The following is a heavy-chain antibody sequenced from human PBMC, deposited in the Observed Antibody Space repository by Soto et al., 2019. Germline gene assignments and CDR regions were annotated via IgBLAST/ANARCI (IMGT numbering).Heavy chain of an antibody. D-gene: IGHD3-22*01. Sequence: PPDALSLTYSVSGDSISKSRFYWCWIRQPPWEGLEWIGSIYHTGNAYYNPSLKSRVTIFVDTSKNQFSLKLTSVTAADTALYYFARDYFDSSDYTTNWFDPWGQGTLVTVS. CDR1: GDSISKSRFY. CDR3: ARDYFDSSDYTTNWFDP. CDR2: IYHTGNA. J-gene: IGHJ5*02. V-gene: IGHV4-39*01.